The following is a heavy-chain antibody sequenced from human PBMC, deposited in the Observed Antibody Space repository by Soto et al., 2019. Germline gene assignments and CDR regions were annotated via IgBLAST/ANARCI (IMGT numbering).Heavy chain of an antibody. Sequence: PSETLSLTCDVSGDSISSDYWSWIRQSPGEGLEWIGYIHYTGTTNYNSSFRSRVTISIDTSKKQFSLKLISVTAADTAVYYCARHPSRXPYDYWGPGTLVT. CDR1: GDSISSDY. V-gene: IGHV4-59*08. CDR3: ARHPSRXPYDY. J-gene: IGHJ4*02. CDR2: IHYTGTT. D-gene: IGHD2-2*01.